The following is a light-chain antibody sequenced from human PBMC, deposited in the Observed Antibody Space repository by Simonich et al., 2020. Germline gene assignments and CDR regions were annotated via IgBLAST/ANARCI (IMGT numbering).Light chain of an antibody. CDR3: CSYASSSTV. Sequence: QSALTQPASVSGSPGQSITISCTGTSSDVGSYKLVSWYQQHPGKAPKLMIYEGSKRPSGVSNRFSGSKSGNTASLTISGLQAEDEADYYCCSYASSSTVFGGGTKLTVL. CDR2: EGS. V-gene: IGLV2-23*01. CDR1: SSDVGSYKL. J-gene: IGLJ3*02.